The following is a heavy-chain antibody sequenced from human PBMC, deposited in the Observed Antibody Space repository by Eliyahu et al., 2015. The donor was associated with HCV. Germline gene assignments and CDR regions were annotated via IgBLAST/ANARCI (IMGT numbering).Heavy chain of an antibody. J-gene: IGHJ1*01. CDR1: GFTFDDYA. D-gene: IGHD6-13*01. Sequence: EVQLVESGGGLVQPGRSLRLSCAASGFTFDDYAMHWGPPGPGEGLGGVSGISWNSGSIGYADSVKGRFTISRDNAKNSLYLQMNSLRAEDTALYYCAKEGAIAAAGRYFQHWGQGTLVTVSS. CDR2: ISWNSGSI. CDR3: AKEGAIAAAGRYFQH. V-gene: IGHV3-9*01.